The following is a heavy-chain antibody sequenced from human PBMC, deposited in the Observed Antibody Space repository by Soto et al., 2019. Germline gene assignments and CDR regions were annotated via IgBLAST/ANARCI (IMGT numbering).Heavy chain of an antibody. CDR2: VLPISGST. V-gene: IGHV1-69*06. CDR1: GGLISKYS. Sequence: QGQLVQSGAEVRKPGSSVKVSCKTSGGLISKYSFNWVRQAPGQGLEWMGGVLPISGSTDYAQKFQGRLTITADRSTSTVYMELSRLRSDDTANYYGATIRVRGGPLRFEDGGQGMLISVSS. J-gene: IGHJ4*01. CDR3: ATIRVRGGPLRFED. D-gene: IGHD5-12*01.